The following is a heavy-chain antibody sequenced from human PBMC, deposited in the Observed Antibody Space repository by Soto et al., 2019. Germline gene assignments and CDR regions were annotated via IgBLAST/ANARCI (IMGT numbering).Heavy chain of an antibody. D-gene: IGHD6-19*01. CDR1: GGSLTRNNHY. J-gene: IGHJ4*02. V-gene: IGHV4-39*01. CDR2: ILYSGST. CDR3: ARLGSSGWYQGSYFDY. Sequence: ASETLSLTCLVSGGSLTRNNHYWGWLRQSPGKGLEWIGSILYSGSTNYNPSLKSRVTLSVETSKNQFSLKMSSVTAADTALYYCARLGSSGWYQGSYFDYWGQGTLVTVSS.